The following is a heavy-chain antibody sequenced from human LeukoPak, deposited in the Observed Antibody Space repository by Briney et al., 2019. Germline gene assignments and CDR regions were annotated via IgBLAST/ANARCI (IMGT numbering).Heavy chain of an antibody. V-gene: IGHV1-18*04. CDR2: ISAYKGNT. CDR1: GYSFNVNG. Sequence: ASVKVSCTGSGYSFNVNGMTSVRQAPGQGLEWMGWISAYKGNTNYAAKFQGRVTMTTDTSTSTGYMELTSLRSDDTAVYYCARTLGGNYVEMATGVDLWGRGTLVTVS. D-gene: IGHD5-24*01. J-gene: IGHJ2*01. CDR3: ARTLGGNYVEMATGVDL.